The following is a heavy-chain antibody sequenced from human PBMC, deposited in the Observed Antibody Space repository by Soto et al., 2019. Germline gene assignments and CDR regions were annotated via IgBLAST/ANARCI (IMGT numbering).Heavy chain of an antibody. CDR2: FIPMVGMT. D-gene: IGHD3-10*01. CDR1: GGTFSSYT. CDR3: APNYGSGSTQVDY. V-gene: IGHV1-69*02. Sequence: QVQLVQSGTEVKKPGSSVKVSCTASGGTFSSYTINWVRQAPGHGPEWMGRFIPMVGMTNYAQKFQGRVTISADKSTSTLYIHLNSMRSEDTAVYYCAPNYGSGSTQVDYWGQGTLVTVSS. J-gene: IGHJ4*02.